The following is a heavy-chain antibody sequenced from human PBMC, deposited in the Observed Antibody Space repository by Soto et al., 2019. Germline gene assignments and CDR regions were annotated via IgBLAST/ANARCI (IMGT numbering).Heavy chain of an antibody. V-gene: IGHV1-69*13. CDR3: ARNNYYDSSGYYMGAYYYYGMDV. CDR1: GGTFSSYA. Sequence: SVKVSCKASGGTFSSYAISWVRQAPGQGLEWMGGIIPIFGTANYAQKFQGRVTITADESTSTAYMELSSLRSEDTAVYYCARNNYYDSSGYYMGAYYYYGMDVWGQGTTVTVS. J-gene: IGHJ6*02. CDR2: IIPIFGTA. D-gene: IGHD3-22*01.